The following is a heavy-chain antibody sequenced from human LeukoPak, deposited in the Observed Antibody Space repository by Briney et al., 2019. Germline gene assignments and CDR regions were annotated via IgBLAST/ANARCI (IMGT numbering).Heavy chain of an antibody. CDR1: GFTFSTYT. CDR2: ISNDGSNK. J-gene: IGHJ4*02. Sequence: GGSLRLSCAASGFTFSTYTMHWVRQAPGKGLEWVAVISNDGSNKYYADSVKGRFTISRDNSKNTLYLQMNSLRTEDTAVYYCARRDNYDYWGQGTLVTVSS. V-gene: IGHV3-30-3*01. CDR3: ARRDNYDY. D-gene: IGHD5-24*01.